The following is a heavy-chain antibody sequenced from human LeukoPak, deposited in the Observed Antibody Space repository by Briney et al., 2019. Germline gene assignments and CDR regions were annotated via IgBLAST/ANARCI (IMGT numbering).Heavy chain of an antibody. D-gene: IGHD2-8*02. Sequence: PGGSLRLSCAASGFTFSSYAMHWVRQAPGKGLEWVAVISYDGSNKYYADSVKGRFTISRDNSKSTLYLQMNSLRAEDTAVYYCAKDGSYWGTFDYWGQGTLVTVSS. CDR1: GFTFSSYA. V-gene: IGHV3-30*04. CDR2: ISYDGSNK. CDR3: AKDGSYWGTFDY. J-gene: IGHJ4*02.